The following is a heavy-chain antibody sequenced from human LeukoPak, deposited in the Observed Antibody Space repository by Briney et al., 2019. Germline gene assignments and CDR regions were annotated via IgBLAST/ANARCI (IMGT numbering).Heavy chain of an antibody. CDR2: IKQDGSEK. V-gene: IGHV3-7*01. CDR1: GFTFSSYW. D-gene: IGHD1-26*01. Sequence: PGGSLILSCVVSGFTFSSYWMSWVRQAPGKGLEWVANIKQDGSEKYYVDSVKGRFTMSRDNAKNSLYLQMNSLRAEDTAVYYCARVQWELRGVGSYFEYWGQGAPVTVSS. J-gene: IGHJ4*02. CDR3: ARVQWELRGVGSYFEY.